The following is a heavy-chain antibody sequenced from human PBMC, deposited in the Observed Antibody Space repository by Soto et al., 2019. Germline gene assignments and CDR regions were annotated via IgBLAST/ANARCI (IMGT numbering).Heavy chain of an antibody. V-gene: IGHV1-46*03. D-gene: IGHD2-15*01. Sequence: ASVKVSCKASGYTFTSYYMHWVRQAPGQRLEWMGKINPSGGSTSYAQKFQGRVTMTRDTSTSTVYMELSSLRSEDTAVYYCARDLVLNGARGYCSGGSCSSPYYFDYWGQGTLVTVSS. CDR3: ARDLVLNGARGYCSGGSCSSPYYFDY. CDR1: GYTFTSYY. J-gene: IGHJ4*02. CDR2: INPSGGST.